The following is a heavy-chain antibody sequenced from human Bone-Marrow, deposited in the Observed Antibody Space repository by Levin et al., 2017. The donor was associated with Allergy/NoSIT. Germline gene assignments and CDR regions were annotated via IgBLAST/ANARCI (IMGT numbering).Heavy chain of an antibody. CDR3: AKDRGYYDSSGDLNDY. J-gene: IGHJ4*02. D-gene: IGHD3-22*01. Sequence: QAGGSLRLSCAASGFTFSSYAMSWVRQAPGKGLEWVSAISGSGGSTYYADSVKGRFTISRDNSKNTLYLQMNSLRAEDTAVYYCAKDRGYYDSSGDLNDYWGQGTLVTVSS. CDR1: GFTFSSYA. CDR2: ISGSGGST. V-gene: IGHV3-23*01.